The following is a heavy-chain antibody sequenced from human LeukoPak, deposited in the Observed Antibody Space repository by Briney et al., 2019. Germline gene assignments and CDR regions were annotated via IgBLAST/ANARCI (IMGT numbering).Heavy chain of an antibody. Sequence: GASVKVSCKVSGYTLTELSMHWVRQAPGKGLEWMGGFDPEDGETIYAQKFQGRVTMTEDTSTDTAYMELSSLRSEDTAVYYCARAPKGYGSGSYSYYYYYMDVWGKGTTVTVSS. J-gene: IGHJ6*03. V-gene: IGHV1-24*01. CDR3: ARAPKGYGSGSYSYYYYYMDV. CDR1: GYTLTELS. D-gene: IGHD3-10*01. CDR2: FDPEDGET.